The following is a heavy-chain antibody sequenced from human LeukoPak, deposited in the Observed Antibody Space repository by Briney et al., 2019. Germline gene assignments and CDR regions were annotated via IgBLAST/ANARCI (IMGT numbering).Heavy chain of an antibody. Sequence: PSETLSLTCTVSGGSISSGGYYWRWIRQHPGKGLEWIGYIYYSGSTYYNPSLKSRVTISVDTSKNQFSLKLSSVTAADTAVYYCARARQWELDYFDYWGQGTLVTVSS. D-gene: IGHD1-26*01. V-gene: IGHV4-31*03. CDR1: GGSISSGGYY. J-gene: IGHJ4*02. CDR2: IYYSGST. CDR3: ARARQWELDYFDY.